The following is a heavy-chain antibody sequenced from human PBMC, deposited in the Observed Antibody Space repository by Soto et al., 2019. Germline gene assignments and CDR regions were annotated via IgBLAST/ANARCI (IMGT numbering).Heavy chain of an antibody. CDR2: IKQDGSEK. J-gene: IGHJ3*02. Sequence: PGGSLRLSCAASGFTFSRSGMHWVRQAPGKGLEWVANIKQDGSEKYYVDSVKGRFTISRDNAKNSLYLQMNSLRAEDTAVYYCARGVVAEEKGAFDIWGQGTMVTVSS. CDR1: GFTFSRSG. CDR3: ARGVVAEEKGAFDI. V-gene: IGHV3-7*04. D-gene: IGHD2-15*01.